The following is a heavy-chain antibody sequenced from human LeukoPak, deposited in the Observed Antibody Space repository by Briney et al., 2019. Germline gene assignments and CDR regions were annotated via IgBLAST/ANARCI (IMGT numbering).Heavy chain of an antibody. CDR3: AKDGYSSSWSPNWYFDL. V-gene: IGHV3-23*01. Sequence: GGSLRLSCAASGFTFSSYAMSWVRQAPGKGLEWVSAISGSGGSTYYADSVKGRFTISRDNSKNTLYLQMNSLRAEDTAVYYCAKDGYSSSWSPNWYFDLWGRGTLVTVSS. J-gene: IGHJ2*01. D-gene: IGHD6-13*01. CDR2: ISGSGGST. CDR1: GFTFSSYA.